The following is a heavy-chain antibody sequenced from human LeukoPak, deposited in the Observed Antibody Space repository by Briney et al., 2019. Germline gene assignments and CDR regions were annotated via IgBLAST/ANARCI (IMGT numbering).Heavy chain of an antibody. CDR2: IYYSGST. Sequence: SETLSLTCSVSGGSISNYYWSWIRQAPVKGLEWIGYIYYSGSTNYNPSLKGRVTISVDTSKNQFSLKLSSVTAADTAVYYCAKSSSGSYYGVDWGQGILVTVSS. J-gene: IGHJ4*02. D-gene: IGHD1-26*01. V-gene: IGHV4-59*01. CDR3: AKSSSGSYYGVD. CDR1: GGSISNYY.